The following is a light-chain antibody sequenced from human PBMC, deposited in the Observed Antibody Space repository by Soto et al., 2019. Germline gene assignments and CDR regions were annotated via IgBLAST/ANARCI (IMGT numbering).Light chain of an antibody. CDR2: YDD. CDR3: EAWDDSLDGPV. J-gene: IGLJ3*02. Sequence: QSVLTQPPSVSGAPRQKVTISCSGSNSNIGNNAVNWYQQFAGKAPKLVMYYDDLLPLGVSDRFSGSKSGTSASLAISGLQSEDEATYYCEAWDDSLDGPVFGGGTEVTVL. V-gene: IGLV1-36*01. CDR1: NSNIGNNA.